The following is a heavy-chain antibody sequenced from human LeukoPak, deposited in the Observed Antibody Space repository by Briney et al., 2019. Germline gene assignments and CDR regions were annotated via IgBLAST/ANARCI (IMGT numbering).Heavy chain of an antibody. J-gene: IGHJ3*02. D-gene: IGHD3-16*02. CDR1: GGSISSYY. CDR3: ARAPFYDYVWGSYRSDAFDI. CDR2: IYYSGST. V-gene: IGHV4-59*01. Sequence: SETLSLTCTVSGGSISSYYWSWLRQPPGKGLEWIGYIYYSGSTNYNPSLKSRVTISVDTSKNQFSLKLSSVTAADTAVYYCARAPFYDYVWGSYRSDAFDIWGQGTMVTVSS.